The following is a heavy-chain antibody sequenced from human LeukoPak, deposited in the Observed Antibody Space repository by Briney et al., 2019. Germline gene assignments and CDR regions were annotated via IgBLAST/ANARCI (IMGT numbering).Heavy chain of an antibody. CDR3: ATRFTRDALDI. D-gene: IGHD3-3*01. CDR2: IYYSGST. J-gene: IGHJ3*02. Sequence: SETLSLTCTVSGGSISSGGYYWSWIRQPPGKGLEWIGYIYYSGSTYYNPSLKSRVTISVDTSKNQVSLRLSSATAADTAVYYCATRFTRDALDIWGQGTMVTVSS. CDR1: GGSISSGGYY. V-gene: IGHV4-31*03.